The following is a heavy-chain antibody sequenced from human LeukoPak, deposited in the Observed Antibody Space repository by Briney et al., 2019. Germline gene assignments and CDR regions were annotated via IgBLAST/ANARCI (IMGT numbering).Heavy chain of an antibody. Sequence: GTSVKVSCKASGYGFTTYHINWVRQASGQGLEWMGWMSPNSGDTGYAQKFQGRVTITRNTSTRTAYMEVSSLKSEDTAVYYCARAYYYGSGNYYFFDYWGQGTLVTVSS. CDR3: ARAYYYGSGNYYFFDY. J-gene: IGHJ4*02. V-gene: IGHV1-8*03. CDR1: GYGFTTYH. CDR2: MSPNSGDT. D-gene: IGHD3-10*01.